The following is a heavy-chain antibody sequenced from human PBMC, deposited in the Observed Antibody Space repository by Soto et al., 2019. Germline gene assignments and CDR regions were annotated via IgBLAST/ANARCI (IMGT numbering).Heavy chain of an antibody. Sequence: GESLKISCKGSGYNFNNYWIGWVRQMPGKGLDWMGIIDPSDSDTRYSPSFQGQVTMSAXTXMXXXYXQXXXLKASDNAMYYCARGYSGTADTGFDIWGQGTMVTVSS. CDR3: ARGYSGTADTGFDI. D-gene: IGHD5-12*01. J-gene: IGHJ3*02. CDR2: IDPSDSDT. CDR1: GYNFNNYW. V-gene: IGHV5-51*01.